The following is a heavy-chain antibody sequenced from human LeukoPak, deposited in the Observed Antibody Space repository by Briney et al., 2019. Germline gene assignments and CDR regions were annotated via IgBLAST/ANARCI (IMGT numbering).Heavy chain of an antibody. CDR1: GFTCSSYG. CDR2: ISYDGSNK. CDR3: AKDRQRRIMYYDSSGYSSADY. V-gene: IGHV3-30*18. D-gene: IGHD3-22*01. Sequence: GGSLRLSCAASGFTCSSYGMHWVRQAPGKGLEWVAVISYDGSNKFYADSVKGRFTISRDNSKNTLYLQMNSLRAEDTAVYYCAKDRQRRIMYYDSSGYSSADYWGQGTLVTVSS. J-gene: IGHJ4*02.